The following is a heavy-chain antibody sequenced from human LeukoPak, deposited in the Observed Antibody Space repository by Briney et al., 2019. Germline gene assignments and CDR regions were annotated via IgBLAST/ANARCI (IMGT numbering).Heavy chain of an antibody. CDR1: GFTFSSYW. CDR2: INSDGSST. J-gene: IGHJ5*02. CDR3: ARGYYSSSWYSGWFDP. V-gene: IGHV3-74*01. Sequence: PGGSLRLSCAASGFTFSSYWMHWVRKAPGKGLVWVSRINSDGSSTSYADSVKGRFTISRDNAKNTLYLQMNSLRAEDTAVYYCARGYYSSSWYSGWFDPWGQGTLVTVSS. D-gene: IGHD6-13*01.